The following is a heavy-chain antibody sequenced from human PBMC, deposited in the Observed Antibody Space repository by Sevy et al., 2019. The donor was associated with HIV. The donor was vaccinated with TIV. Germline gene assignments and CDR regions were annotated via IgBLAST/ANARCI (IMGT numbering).Heavy chain of an antibody. J-gene: IGHJ3*02. V-gene: IGHV4-31*03. CDR1: GGSISSLNYY. D-gene: IGHD1-26*01. CDR3: ARANAYLTSDAFDI. CDR2: ISYSGRT. Sequence: SETLSLTCTVSGGSISSLNYYWSWIRQHPGKGLEWIGYISYSGRTNDNPSLKSRITISVNTSKNQFSLRLSSVTAADTAVYYCARANAYLTSDAFDIWGQGTMVIVSS.